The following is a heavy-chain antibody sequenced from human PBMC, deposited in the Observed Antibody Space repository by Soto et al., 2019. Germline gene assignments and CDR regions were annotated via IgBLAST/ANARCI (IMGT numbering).Heavy chain of an antibody. CDR3: AAIKLTTIDAFDI. CDR1: GFTFTSSA. V-gene: IGHV1-58*02. D-gene: IGHD4-17*01. CDR2: IVVGSGNT. J-gene: IGHJ3*02. Sequence: SVKVSCKASGFTFTSSAMQWVRQARGQRLEWIGWIVVGSGNTNYAQKFQERVTITRDMSTSTAYMELSSLRSDDTAVYYCAAIKLTTIDAFDIWGQGTMVTVSS.